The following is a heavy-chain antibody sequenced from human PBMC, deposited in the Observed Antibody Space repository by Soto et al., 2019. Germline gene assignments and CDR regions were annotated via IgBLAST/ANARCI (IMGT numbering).Heavy chain of an antibody. CDR2: FSYRGST. D-gene: IGHD3-3*01. J-gene: IGHJ6*02. CDR1: GDSISNYY. Sequence: SETLSLTCTVSGDSISNYYWSWIRQPPGKGLEWIGYFSYRGSTNYNPSLKSRVTISVDTSKNQFSLKLSSVTAADTAVYYCARSKTYGVLRFLEWPTLSYGMDVWGQGTTVTVSS. CDR3: ARSKTYGVLRFLEWPTLSYGMDV. V-gene: IGHV4-59*08.